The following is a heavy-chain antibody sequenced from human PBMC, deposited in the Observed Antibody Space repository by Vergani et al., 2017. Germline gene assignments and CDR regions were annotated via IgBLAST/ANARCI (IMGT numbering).Heavy chain of an antibody. CDR1: GGSFSGYY. V-gene: IGHV4-34*01. D-gene: IGHD2-2*02. J-gene: IGHJ5*02. CDR3: ARGQSVVVPAAIRWRNWFDP. CDR2: INHSGST. Sequence: QVQLQQWGAGLLKPSETLSLTCAVYGGSFSGYYWSWIRQPPGKGLEWIGEINHSGSTNYNPSLKSRVTISVDTSKNQFSLKLSSVTAADTAVYYCARGQSVVVPAAIRWRNWFDPWGQGTLVTVSS.